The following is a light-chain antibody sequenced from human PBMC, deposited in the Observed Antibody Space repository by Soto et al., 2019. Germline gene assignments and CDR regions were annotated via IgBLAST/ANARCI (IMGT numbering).Light chain of an antibody. J-gene: IGKJ3*01. Sequence: EIVLTQSPGTLSLSPGERATLSCRASQCVSSSYLAWYQQKPGQAPRLLIYGASSRATGIPDRFSGSGSGTDFTLTISRLEPEDFAVYYCQQYGSSIFTFGPGTKVDIK. CDR1: QCVSSSY. CDR2: GAS. CDR3: QQYGSSIFT. V-gene: IGKV3-20*01.